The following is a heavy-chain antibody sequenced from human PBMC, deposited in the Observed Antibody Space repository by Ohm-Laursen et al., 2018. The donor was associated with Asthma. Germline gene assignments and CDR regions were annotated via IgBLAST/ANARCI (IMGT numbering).Heavy chain of an antibody. Sequence: SLRLSCAASGYAFSRYSIHWIRQAPGKGLEWVASISTASTFIYYADSVRGRFTTSRDNAKNTLYLQMNSLRAEDTAVYYCARARSGSSYDYWGQGTLVTVSS. D-gene: IGHD1-26*01. CDR3: ARARSGSSYDY. V-gene: IGHV3-21*01. CDR2: ISTASTFI. J-gene: IGHJ4*02. CDR1: GYAFSRYS.